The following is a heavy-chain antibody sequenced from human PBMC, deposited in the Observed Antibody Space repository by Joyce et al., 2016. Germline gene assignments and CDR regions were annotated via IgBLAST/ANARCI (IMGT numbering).Heavy chain of an antibody. J-gene: IGHJ4*02. CDR3: ARVRGITWYSYFDS. V-gene: IGHV4-34*01. Sequence: QVQLQQWGAGLLKPSETLSLTCAGYGGSFSGAYWSWIRQPPGKGLEWIGEINHRGNTNYTRSPKTRVTISLDTSNNHFSLQLASVTAADTAVYYCARVRGITWYSYFDSWGQGTLVTVAS. D-gene: IGHD6-13*01. CDR2: INHRGNT. CDR1: GGSFSGAY.